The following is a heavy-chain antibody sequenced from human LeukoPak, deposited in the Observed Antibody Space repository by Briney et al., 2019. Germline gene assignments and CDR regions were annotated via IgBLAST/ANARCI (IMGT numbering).Heavy chain of an antibody. CDR3: ARDRQIDYGDYTQEDY. Sequence: ASVKVSCKASGYTFTSYYMHWVRQAPGQGLEWMGIINPSGGNTNYAQKLQGRVIMTTDTSTSTAYMELRSLRSDDTAVYYCARDRQIDYGDYTQEDYWGQGTLVTVSS. D-gene: IGHD4-17*01. V-gene: IGHV1-46*01. CDR1: GYTFTSYY. CDR2: INPSGGNT. J-gene: IGHJ4*02.